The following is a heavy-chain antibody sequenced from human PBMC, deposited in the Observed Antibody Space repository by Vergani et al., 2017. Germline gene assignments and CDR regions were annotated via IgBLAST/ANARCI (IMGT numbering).Heavy chain of an antibody. V-gene: IGHV4-61*02. CDR3: ARDSKQLRPRAFDL. CDR2: IYVSGIT. J-gene: IGHJ3*01. Sequence: QVQLQESGPGLVKPSQTLSLTCTVSGASINNDFYYWHWIRQPAGKGLEWIGRIYVSGITDYNSSLQSRVSMSVDTSKNQFSLTLTSVTAADTAVYYCARDSKQLRPRAFDLWGQRTMVTVSS. CDR1: GASINNDFYY. D-gene: IGHD4-23*01.